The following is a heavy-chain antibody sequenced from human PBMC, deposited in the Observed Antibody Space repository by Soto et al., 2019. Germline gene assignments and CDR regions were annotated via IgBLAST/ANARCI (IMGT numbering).Heavy chain of an antibody. CDR2: IYYSGST. V-gene: IGHV4-59*08. D-gene: IGHD6-13*01. CDR1: GGSISSYY. CDR3: ACLLFSGYSCLSFDY. Sequence: SSETLSLTCTVSGGSISSYYWSWIRQPPGKGLEWIGYIYYSGSTNYNSSLKSRVTISVDTSKNQFSLKLSSVTAADTAVYYCACLLFSGYSCLSFDYWGQGTLVTVSS. J-gene: IGHJ4*02.